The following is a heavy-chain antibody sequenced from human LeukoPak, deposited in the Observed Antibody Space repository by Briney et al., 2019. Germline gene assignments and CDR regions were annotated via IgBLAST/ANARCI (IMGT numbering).Heavy chain of an antibody. CDR1: GGTFSSYA. CDR2: IIPIFATA. J-gene: IGHJ5*02. D-gene: IGHD3-10*01. CDR3: ARGGYYGSGNDFRFDP. V-gene: IGHV1-69*13. Sequence: SVKVSCKASGGTFSSYAISWVRQAPGQGLEWMGGIIPIFATANYAQKFQGRVTITADESTSTAYMELSSLRSEDTAVYYCARGGYYGSGNDFRFDPWGQGTLVTVSS.